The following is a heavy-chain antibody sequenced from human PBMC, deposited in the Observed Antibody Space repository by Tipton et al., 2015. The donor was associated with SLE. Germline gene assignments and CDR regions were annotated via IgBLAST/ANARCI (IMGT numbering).Heavy chain of an antibody. Sequence: TLSLTCAVSGYSISSCYYWGWIRQPPGKGLEWIGSIYHSGSTYYNPSLKSRVTISVDTSKNQFSLKLSSVTAADTAVYYCARGEITVTVFDQWGQGTLVTVSS. CDR3: ARGEITVTVFDQ. D-gene: IGHD4-17*01. CDR2: IYHSGST. J-gene: IGHJ4*02. CDR1: GYSISSCYY. V-gene: IGHV4-38-2*01.